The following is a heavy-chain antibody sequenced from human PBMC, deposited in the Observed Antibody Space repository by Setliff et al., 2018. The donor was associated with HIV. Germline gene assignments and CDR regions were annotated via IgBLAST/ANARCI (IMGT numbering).Heavy chain of an antibody. CDR1: GFTFSNDW. Sequence: PGGSLRLSCAASGFTFSNDWMSWVRQAPGKGQEWVGRIKSKTDGGTTDYAAPVKGRFTISRDDSKNTLYLQMNSLKTEETAVYYCTTGGGRNDAFDIWGQGTMVTVSS. D-gene: IGHD3-16*01. V-gene: IGHV3-15*01. J-gene: IGHJ3*02. CDR3: TTGGGRNDAFDI. CDR2: IKSKTDGGTT.